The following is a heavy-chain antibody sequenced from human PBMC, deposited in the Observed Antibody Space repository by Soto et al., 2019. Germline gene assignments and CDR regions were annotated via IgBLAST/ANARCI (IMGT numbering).Heavy chain of an antibody. CDR3: ARSVYPFSSFSSMEV. CDR2: ISAYNGNT. D-gene: IGHD2-8*01. CDR1: GYTFTGFD. Sequence: QVQLVQSGAEVKKPGASVKVSCKTSGYTFTGFDICWVRQAPGQGLEWMGWISAYNGNTNYAQKLQGRVTMTTDTSTSSAYMELRSLRSADTALDYCARSVYPFSSFSSMEVWGQGTTVTVSS. J-gene: IGHJ6*02. V-gene: IGHV1-18*01.